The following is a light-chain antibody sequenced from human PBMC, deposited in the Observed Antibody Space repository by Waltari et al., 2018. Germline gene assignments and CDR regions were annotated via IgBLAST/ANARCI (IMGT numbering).Light chain of an antibody. CDR2: LGS. J-gene: IGKJ2*01. CDR1: QSLLHSNGYNY. Sequence: DIVMPQSPLSLPVTPGEPASISCRSSQSLLHSNGYNYLDWFLQKPGQSPQLLIYLGSNRASGVPDRFSGSGSGTDFTLTISRVEAEDIGVYYCMQSLQTPDTFGQGTKLDIK. V-gene: IGKV2-28*01. CDR3: MQSLQTPDT.